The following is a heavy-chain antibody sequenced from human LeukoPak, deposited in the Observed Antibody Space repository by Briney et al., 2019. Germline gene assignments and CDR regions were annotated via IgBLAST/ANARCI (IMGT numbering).Heavy chain of an antibody. D-gene: IGHD6-13*01. Sequence: SETLSLTCTVSGGSISSGSYYWSWIRQPAGKGLEWIGRIYTSGSTNYNPSLKSRVTISVDTSKNQFSLKLSSVTAADTAVYYCARAEEGYSSSFDYWGQGTLVTVSS. CDR3: ARAEEGYSSSFDY. CDR2: IYTSGST. CDR1: GGSISSGSYY. V-gene: IGHV4-61*02. J-gene: IGHJ4*02.